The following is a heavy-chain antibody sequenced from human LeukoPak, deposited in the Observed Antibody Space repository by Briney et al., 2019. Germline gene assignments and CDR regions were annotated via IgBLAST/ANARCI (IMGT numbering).Heavy chain of an antibody. CDR2: ISAYNGNT. J-gene: IGHJ6*04. Sequence: GASVKVSCKASGYTFTSYGISWVRQAPGQGLEWMGWISAYNGNTNYAQKLQGRVTMTTDTSTSTAYMELRSLRSDDTAVYYCARDKSYYDILTGYYYYYGMDVWGKGTTVTVSS. D-gene: IGHD3-9*01. CDR3: ARDKSYYDILTGYYYYYGMDV. V-gene: IGHV1-18*04. CDR1: GYTFTSYG.